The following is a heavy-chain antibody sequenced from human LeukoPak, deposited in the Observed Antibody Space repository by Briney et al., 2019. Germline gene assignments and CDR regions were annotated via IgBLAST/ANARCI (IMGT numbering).Heavy chain of an antibody. J-gene: IGHJ4*02. Sequence: GGSLRLSCAASGFTFSNAWMSWVRQAPGKGLEWVGRIKSKTDGGTTVYAAPVKGRFIISRDDSKNTLYLQINSLKTEDTADYYCTTVGFYYDSSPSGNWGQGTLVTVSS. V-gene: IGHV3-15*01. CDR2: IKSKTDGGTT. CDR1: GFTFSNAW. D-gene: IGHD3-22*01. CDR3: TTVGFYYDSSPSGN.